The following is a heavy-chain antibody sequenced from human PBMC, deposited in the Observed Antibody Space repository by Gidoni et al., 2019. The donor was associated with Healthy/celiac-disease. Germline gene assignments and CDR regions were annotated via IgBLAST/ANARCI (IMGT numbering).Heavy chain of an antibody. Sequence: EVQLLESGGGLVQPGGSLRLSCAASGFTFSSYAMSWVRQAPGKGLEWVSASSGSGGSTYYADSVKGRFTISRDNSKNTLYLQMNSLRAEDTAVYYCAKDLGTDLRYCSGGSCYSAGYAFDIWGQGTMVTVSS. CDR1: GFTFSSYA. CDR2: SSGSGGST. V-gene: IGHV3-23*01. D-gene: IGHD2-15*01. J-gene: IGHJ3*02. CDR3: AKDLGTDLRYCSGGSCYSAGYAFDI.